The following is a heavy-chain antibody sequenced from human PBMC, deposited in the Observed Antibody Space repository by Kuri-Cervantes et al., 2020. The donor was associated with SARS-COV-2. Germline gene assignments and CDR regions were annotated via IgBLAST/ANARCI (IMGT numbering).Heavy chain of an antibody. V-gene: IGHV3-30*02. J-gene: IGHJ4*02. Sequence: GGSLRLSCAASGFTFSSYGMHWVRQAPGKGLEWVAFIRYDGGNKYYADSVKGRFTISRDSSKNTLYLQMNSLRAEDTAVYYCAKGSASWASYIDNWGQGTLVTVSS. D-gene: IGHD2-2*01. CDR2: IRYDGGNK. CDR3: AKGSASWASYIDN. CDR1: GFTFSSYG.